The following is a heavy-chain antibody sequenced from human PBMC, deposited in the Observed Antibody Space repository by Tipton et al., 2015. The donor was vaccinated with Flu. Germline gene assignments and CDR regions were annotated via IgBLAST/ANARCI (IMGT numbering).Heavy chain of an antibody. Sequence: TLSLTCTVSGGSIRSGCFYWSWIRQPDGKELEWIGRVYSSGRTNYNPSLESRVTISMDTSRSQSTLKVRSVTAADTAVYYCAREKIAASYYYDSSGYTNYFYSWGQGTLVTVSS. J-gene: IGHJ4*02. CDR3: AREKIAASYYYDSSGYTNYFYS. V-gene: IGHV4-61*02. CDR2: VYSSGRT. CDR1: GGSIRSGCFY. D-gene: IGHD3-22*01.